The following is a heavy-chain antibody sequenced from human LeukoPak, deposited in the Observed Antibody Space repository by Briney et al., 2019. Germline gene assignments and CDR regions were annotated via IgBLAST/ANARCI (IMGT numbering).Heavy chain of an antibody. CDR3: ARDPDSSGYYSFDY. D-gene: IGHD3-22*01. CDR1: GFTVSSHA. Sequence: PGGSLRLSCAASGFTVSSHAMHWVRQPIGKGLEWVSALGIAGDTFYPGSVKGRFTISRENAKNSLYLQMNSLRAEDTAVYYCARDPDSSGYYSFDYWGQGTLVTVSS. J-gene: IGHJ4*02. CDR2: LGIAGDT. V-gene: IGHV3-13*01.